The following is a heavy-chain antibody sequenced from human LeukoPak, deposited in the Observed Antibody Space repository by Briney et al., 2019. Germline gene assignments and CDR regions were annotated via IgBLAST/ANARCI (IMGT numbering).Heavy chain of an antibody. CDR3: ARDRGPDQYYQIDY. V-gene: IGHV4-4*07. CDR2: IYTSGST. J-gene: IGHJ4*02. Sequence: SETLSLTCTVSGGSISSYYWSWIRQPAGKGLEWIGRIYTSGSTNYNHSLKSRVTMSVDTSKNQFSLKLSSVTAADTAVYYCARDRGPDQYYQIDYWGQGTLVTVSS. CDR1: GGSISSYY. D-gene: IGHD2-2*01.